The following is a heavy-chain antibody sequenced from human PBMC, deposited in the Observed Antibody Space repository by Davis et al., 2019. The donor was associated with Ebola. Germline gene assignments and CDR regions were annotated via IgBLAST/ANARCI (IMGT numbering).Heavy chain of an antibody. CDR2: ISYDGSNK. D-gene: IGHD1-7*01. CDR3: AKDNWNSQGGDLYYYYYGMDV. V-gene: IGHV3-30*18. Sequence: GGSLRLSCAASGFTFSSYGMHWVRQAPGKGLEWVAVISYDGSNKYYADSVKGRFTISRDNSKNTLYLQMNRLRAEDTAVYYCAKDNWNSQGGDLYYYYYGMDVWGQGTTVTVSS. J-gene: IGHJ6*02. CDR1: GFTFSSYG.